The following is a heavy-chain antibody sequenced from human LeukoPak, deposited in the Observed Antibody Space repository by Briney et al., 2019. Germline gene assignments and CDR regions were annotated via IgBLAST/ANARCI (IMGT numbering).Heavy chain of an antibody. CDR2: ICYSGST. V-gene: IGHV4-61*01. CDR3: TRSTNLEAFDI. D-gene: IGHD2-8*01. J-gene: IGHJ3*02. CDR1: GGSVSSGTYY. Sequence: SETLSLTCTVSGGSVSSGTYYWSWIRQPPGKGLEWIGYICYSGSTNYNPSLKSRVTVSVDTSKNQCSLKLNSVTTADTAVYYCTRSTNLEAFDIWGQGTMVTVPS.